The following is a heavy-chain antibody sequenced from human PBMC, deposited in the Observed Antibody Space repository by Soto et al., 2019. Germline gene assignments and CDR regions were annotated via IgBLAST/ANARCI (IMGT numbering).Heavy chain of an antibody. Sequence: QVQLVESGGGVVQPGRSLRLSCAASGFTFSSYGMHWVRQAPGKGLEWVAVISYDGSNKYYADSVKGRFTISRDNSKNXLYLQMNSLIAEDTAVYYCAKDRTVGAMWSSCLDYWGQGTLVTVSS. J-gene: IGHJ4*02. D-gene: IGHD1-26*01. CDR3: AKDRTVGAMWSSCLDY. CDR1: GFTFSSYG. CDR2: ISYDGSNK. V-gene: IGHV3-30*18.